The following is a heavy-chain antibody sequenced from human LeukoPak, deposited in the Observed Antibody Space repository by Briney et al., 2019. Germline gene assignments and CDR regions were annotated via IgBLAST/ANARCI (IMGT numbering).Heavy chain of an antibody. CDR2: IKQDGSET. CDR1: RFTLSNYW. D-gene: IGHD6-19*01. J-gene: IGHJ4*02. V-gene: IGHV3-7*01. Sequence: GGSLRLSCAASRFTLSNYWMSWVRQAPGEGLEWVANIKQDGSETYYVDSVKGRFTISRDNAKNSLSLRMNSLRAEDTAVYYCARQRGSGCLDYWGQGTLVTVSS. CDR3: ARQRGSGCLDY.